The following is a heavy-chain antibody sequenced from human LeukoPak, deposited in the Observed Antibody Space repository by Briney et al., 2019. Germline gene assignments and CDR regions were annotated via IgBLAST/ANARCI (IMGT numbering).Heavy chain of an antibody. V-gene: IGHV4-31*03. CDR1: GGSISSGGYY. J-gene: IGHJ5*02. CDR3: ARDRHSGSYYRWFDP. D-gene: IGHD1-26*01. Sequence: SQTLSLTCTVSGGSISSGGYYWSWIRQHPGKGLEWIGYIYYSGSTYYNPSLKSRVTISVDTSKNQFSLKLSSVTAADTAVYYCARDRHSGSYYRWFDPWGQGTLVIVSS. CDR2: IYYSGST.